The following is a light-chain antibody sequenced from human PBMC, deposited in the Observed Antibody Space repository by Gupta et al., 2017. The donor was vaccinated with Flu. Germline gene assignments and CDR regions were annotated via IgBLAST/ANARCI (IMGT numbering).Light chain of an antibody. CDR2: GKN. J-gene: IGLJ2*01. CDR3: NSRDSSGDRLI. CDR1: SLRTYY. Sequence: SSELTQDPAVSLALGQTVRITCQGDSLRTYYATWYQQKPGQAPVLVIYGKNNRPSGIPDRFSGSSSGNTASLTITGTQAEDEADYYCNSRDSSGDRLIFGGGTKVTVV. V-gene: IGLV3-19*01.